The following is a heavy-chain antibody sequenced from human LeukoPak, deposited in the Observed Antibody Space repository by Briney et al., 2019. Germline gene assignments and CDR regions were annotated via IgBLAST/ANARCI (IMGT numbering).Heavy chain of an antibody. D-gene: IGHD3-3*01. CDR1: GGSISSGSDY. Sequence: KTSETLSLTCTVSGGSISSGSDYWSWIRQPAGKGLEWIGRIYTSGSTNYNPSLKSRVTISVDTSKNQFSLKLSSVTAADTALYYCARDRNYDFWSGYHGDAFDIWGQGTMVTVSS. CDR2: IYTSGST. CDR3: ARDRNYDFWSGYHGDAFDI. J-gene: IGHJ3*02. V-gene: IGHV4-61*02.